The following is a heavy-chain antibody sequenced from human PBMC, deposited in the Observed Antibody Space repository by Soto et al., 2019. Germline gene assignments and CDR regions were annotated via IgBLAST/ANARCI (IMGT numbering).Heavy chain of an antibody. V-gene: IGHV4-59*01. CDR1: GGSISSYY. CDR2: IYYSGST. D-gene: IGHD5-12*01. CDR3: ARSGYDPAFDY. J-gene: IGHJ4*02. Sequence: ETLSLTCTVSGGSISSYYWSWIRQPPGKGLEWIGYIYYSGSTNYNPSLKGRVTISVDTSKNQFSLKLSSVTAADTAVYYCARSGYDPAFDYWGQGTLVTVSS.